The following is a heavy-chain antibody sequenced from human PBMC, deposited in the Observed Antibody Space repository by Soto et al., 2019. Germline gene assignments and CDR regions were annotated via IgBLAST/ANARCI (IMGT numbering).Heavy chain of an antibody. D-gene: IGHD5-18*01. CDR3: ARDVLSAGYSYGHGFDY. Sequence: GSSVKGSRKASCYIFTGYGSSWVRQAPGQGVEWMGWISAYNGNTNYAQKLQGRVTMTTDTSTSTAYMELRSLRSDDTAVYYCARDVLSAGYSYGHGFDYWGQGTLVTVSS. CDR2: ISAYNGNT. V-gene: IGHV1-18*01. CDR1: CYIFTGYG. J-gene: IGHJ4*02.